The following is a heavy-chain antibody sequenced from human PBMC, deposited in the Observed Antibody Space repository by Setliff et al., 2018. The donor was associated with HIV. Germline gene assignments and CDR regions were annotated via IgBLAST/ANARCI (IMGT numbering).Heavy chain of an antibody. Sequence: PGGSLRLSCAASGFTFSTSWMTWVRQTPGQGLEWVANIKGDGSAEYYADSVKGRFTISRDNSKDTLYLQMNSLRAEDTAVYYCARGFSSSWYYYYMGVWGKGTTVTVSS. J-gene: IGHJ6*03. V-gene: IGHV3-7*01. CDR2: IKGDGSAE. D-gene: IGHD6-13*01. CDR3: ARGFSSSWYYYYMGV. CDR1: GFTFSTSW.